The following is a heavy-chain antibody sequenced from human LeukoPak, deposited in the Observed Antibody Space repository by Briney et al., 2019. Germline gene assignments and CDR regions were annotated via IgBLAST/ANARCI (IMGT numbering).Heavy chain of an antibody. V-gene: IGHV4-59*08. D-gene: IGHD2-8*02. CDR2: IYYSGST. Sequence: SETLSLTCTVSGGSISSYYWSWIRQPPGKGLEWIGYIYYSGSTNYNPSLKSRVTISVDTSKNQFSLKLSSVTAADTAAYYCARMDLVRSFDHWGQGTLVTVSS. CDR3: ARMDLVRSFDH. CDR1: GGSISSYY. J-gene: IGHJ4*02.